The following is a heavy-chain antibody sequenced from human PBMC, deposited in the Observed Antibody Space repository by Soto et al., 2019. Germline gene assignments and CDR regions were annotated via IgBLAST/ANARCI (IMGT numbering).Heavy chain of an antibody. CDR2: TYYRSKWYN. D-gene: IGHD3-22*01. Sequence: SQTLSLTCAISGDSVSSNSAAWNWIRQSPSRGFEWLGRTYYRSKWYNDYAVSVKSRITINPDTSKNQFSLQLNSVTPEDTAVYYCARAHDSSGYWVGYFDYWGQGTLVTVSS. V-gene: IGHV6-1*01. CDR1: GDSVSSNSAA. J-gene: IGHJ4*02. CDR3: ARAHDSSGYWVGYFDY.